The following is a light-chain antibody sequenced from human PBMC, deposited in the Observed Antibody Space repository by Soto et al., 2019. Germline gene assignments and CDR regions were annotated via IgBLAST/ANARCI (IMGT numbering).Light chain of an antibody. V-gene: IGKV2D-29*01. Sequence: EIVLTQTPLSISVTLGQPAYNSCKSSQSLLYSDGKTHLYWYLQRPGQPPQLLIYEDSNRVSGVPDRFSGSGSGTDFTLKISLVEAEDVGVYYCMQSVGLPRTFGQGTKVEI. J-gene: IGKJ1*01. CDR2: EDS. CDR1: QSLLYSDGKTH. CDR3: MQSVGLPRT.